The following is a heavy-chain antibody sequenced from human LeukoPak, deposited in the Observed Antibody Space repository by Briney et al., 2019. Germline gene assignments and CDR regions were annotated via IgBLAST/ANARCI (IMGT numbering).Heavy chain of an antibody. CDR1: GGSISNKY. Sequence: SETLSLTCTVSGGSISNKYWSWIRQPPGKGLEWIGYIYYSGNTNYNPSLKSRVTISVDTSKNQFSLKLSSVTAADTAVYYCARVRLAHDAFDIWGQGTMVTVSS. V-gene: IGHV4-59*12. CDR2: IYYSGNT. CDR3: ARVRLAHDAFDI. J-gene: IGHJ3*02. D-gene: IGHD3-9*01.